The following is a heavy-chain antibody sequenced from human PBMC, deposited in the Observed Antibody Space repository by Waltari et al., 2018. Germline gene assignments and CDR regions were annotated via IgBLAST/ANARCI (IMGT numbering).Heavy chain of an antibody. CDR3: ARDTKDYPEAFDI. V-gene: IGHV4-59*01. Sequence: QVQLQESGPGLVKPSETLSLTCTVSGGSISSYYWSWIRQPPGKGLEWIGYIYYSGSTNYNPSLKSRVTISVDTSKNQFSLKLSSVTAADTAVYYCARDTKDYPEAFDIWGQGTMVTVSS. D-gene: IGHD4-17*01. CDR2: IYYSGST. CDR1: GGSISSYY. J-gene: IGHJ3*02.